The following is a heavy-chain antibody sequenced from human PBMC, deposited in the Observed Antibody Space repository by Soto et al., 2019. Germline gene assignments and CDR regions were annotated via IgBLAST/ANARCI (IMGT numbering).Heavy chain of an antibody. CDR2: IYPGDSDT. CDR3: ARLGSALYYYYGMDV. D-gene: IGHD3-10*01. CDR1: GYSFTSYW. V-gene: IGHV5-51*01. Sequence: LGESLKISCKGSGYSFTSYWIGWVRQMPGKGLEWMGIIYPGDSDTRYSPSFQGQVTISADKSISTAYLQWSSLKASDTAMYYCARLGSALYYYYGMDVWGQGTTVTVSS. J-gene: IGHJ6*02.